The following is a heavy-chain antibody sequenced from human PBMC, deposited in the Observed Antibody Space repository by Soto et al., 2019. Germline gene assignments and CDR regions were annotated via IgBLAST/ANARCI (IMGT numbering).Heavy chain of an antibody. CDR2: IWYDGSNK. J-gene: IGHJ6*03. D-gene: IGHD2-2*01. V-gene: IGHV3-33*01. Sequence: GGSLRLSCAASGFTFSSYGMHWVRQAPGKGLEWVAVIWYDGSNKYYADSVKGRFTISRDNSKNTLYLQMNSLRAEDTAVYYCARASVRVPAAMLGSGQHTSQYYYYMDVWGKVNTVTVS. CDR1: GFTFSSYG. CDR3: ARASVRVPAAMLGSGQHTSQYYYYMDV.